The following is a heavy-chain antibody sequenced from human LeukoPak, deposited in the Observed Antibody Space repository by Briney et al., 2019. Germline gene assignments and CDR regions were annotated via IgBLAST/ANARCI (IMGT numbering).Heavy chain of an antibody. CDR1: GFTFSNYW. V-gene: IGHV3-74*01. CDR2: IDTDGSTT. D-gene: IGHD6-19*01. Sequence: PGGSLRLSCAASGFTFSNYWMQWVRQAPGKGLVWVSRIDTDGSTTTYADSVKGRFTISRDNAKNTLYLQMNSLRVEDTAVCYCARDVGIAVADWGQGTLVTVSS. CDR3: ARDVGIAVAD. J-gene: IGHJ4*02.